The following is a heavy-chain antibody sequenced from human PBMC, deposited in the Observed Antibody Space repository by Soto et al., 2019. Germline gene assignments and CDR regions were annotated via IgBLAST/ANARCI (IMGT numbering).Heavy chain of an antibody. V-gene: IGHV3-11*01. Sequence: GSLRLSCVASGFTFSDYSMSWIRQAPGKGLEWLAFIDSRGRTLSYADSVRGRSTISRDNAENPVYLQMDSLRADDTAVYYCARQAARNYIDSWGQGNSVTVSS. J-gene: IGHJ4*02. CDR2: IDSRGRTL. D-gene: IGHD6-6*01. CDR1: GFTFSDYS. CDR3: ARQAARNYIDS.